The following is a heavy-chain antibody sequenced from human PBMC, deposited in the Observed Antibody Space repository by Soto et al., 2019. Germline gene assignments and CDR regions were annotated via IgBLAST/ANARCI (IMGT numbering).Heavy chain of an antibody. Sequence: EVQLVESGGGLVQPGGSLRLSCAASGFTISSNYMSWVRQAPGKGLEWVSVLYTGGTTYYTDSVKGRFTISRDNSKNKLYLQMNSLRVEDTAVYYCARGAPSCSSPYYWGQGNLVTVSS. J-gene: IGHJ4*02. D-gene: IGHD2-15*01. CDR2: LYTGGTT. V-gene: IGHV3-66*01. CDR3: ARGAPSCSSPYY. CDR1: GFTISSNY.